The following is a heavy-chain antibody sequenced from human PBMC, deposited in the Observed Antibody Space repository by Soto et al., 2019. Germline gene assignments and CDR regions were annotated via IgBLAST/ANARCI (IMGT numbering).Heavy chain of an antibody. CDR3: SIVWGGYRYKGTTYFDY. Sequence: SVKVSCKASGGTFSSYAISWVRQAPGQGLEWMGGIIPIFGTANYAQKFQGRVTITEDESTSTAYMELSSLRSEDTAVYFFSIVWGGYRYKGTTYFDYWGQGTLVTVSS. CDR2: IIPIFGTA. D-gene: IGHD3-16*02. CDR1: GGTFSSYA. V-gene: IGHV1-69*13. J-gene: IGHJ4*02.